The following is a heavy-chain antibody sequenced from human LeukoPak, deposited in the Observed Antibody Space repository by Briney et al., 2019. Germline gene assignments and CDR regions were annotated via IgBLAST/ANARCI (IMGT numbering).Heavy chain of an antibody. J-gene: IGHJ4*02. V-gene: IGHV1-69*04. D-gene: IGHD2-15*01. CDR3: ARETYCSGGSCYHRATEFDY. CDR2: IIPIPGIA. CDR1: GGTFSSYA. Sequence: SVKVSCKASGGTFSSYAISWVRQAPGQGLEWMGRIIPIPGIANYAQKFQGRVTITADKSTSTAYMELSSLRSEDTAVYYCARETYCSGGSCYHRATEFDYWGRGTLVTVSS.